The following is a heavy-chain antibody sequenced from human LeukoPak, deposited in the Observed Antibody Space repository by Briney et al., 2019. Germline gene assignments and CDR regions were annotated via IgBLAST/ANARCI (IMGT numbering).Heavy chain of an antibody. CDR2: IIPIFGTA. CDR1: GGTFSSYA. V-gene: IGHV1-69*01. J-gene: IGHJ4*02. D-gene: IGHD6-13*01. Sequence: GSSVKVSCKASGGTFSSYAISWVRQAPGQGLEWMGGIIPIFGTANYAQKFQGRVTITADESTSTAYMELRSLRSDDTAVYYCARDGSSSRYNDYWGQGTLVTVSS. CDR3: ARDGSSSRYNDY.